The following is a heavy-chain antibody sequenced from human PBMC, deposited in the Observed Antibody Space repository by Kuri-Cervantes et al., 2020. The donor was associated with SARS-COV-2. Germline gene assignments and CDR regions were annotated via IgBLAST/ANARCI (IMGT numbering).Heavy chain of an antibody. CDR1: GGSISSSSYY. D-gene: IGHD3-3*01. CDR3: ARHNRHYDFWSGYSPPYNWFDP. CDR2: IYYSGST. J-gene: IGHJ5*02. Sequence: SETLSLTCTVSGGSISSSSYYWGWIRQPPGKGLEWIGSIYYSGSTYYNPSLKSRVTISVDTSKNQFSLKLGSVTAADTAVYYCARHNRHYDFWSGYSPPYNWFDPWGQGTLVTVSS. V-gene: IGHV4-39*01.